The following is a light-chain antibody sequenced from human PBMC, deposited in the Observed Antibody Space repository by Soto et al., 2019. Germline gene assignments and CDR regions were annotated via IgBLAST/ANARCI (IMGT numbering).Light chain of an antibody. CDR3: QQYDDLPYT. V-gene: IGKV1-33*01. J-gene: IGKJ2*01. CDR1: QDIDNN. CDR2: DAS. Sequence: DIQMTQSPSSLSASVGDRVTITCQASQDIDNNLNWYQQRSGKAPKVLIYDASNLKGGVPSMFSGSGSGTDFTFTISSLQPEDIATYYCQQYDDLPYTFGQGTKLEI.